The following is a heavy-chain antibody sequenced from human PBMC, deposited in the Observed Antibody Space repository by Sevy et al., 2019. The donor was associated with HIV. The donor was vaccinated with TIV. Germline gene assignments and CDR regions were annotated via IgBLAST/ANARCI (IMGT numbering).Heavy chain of an antibody. CDR3: TATLHQTGDCFPVDV. Sequence: AGSLRLSCAASGFTFSGTAMHWVRQASGKALEWVGRIRSKANSYATAYAASVKGRFTISRDDSKNTAYLQMNSLKTADTAVYYCTATLHQTGDCFPVDVWGKGTTVTVSS. CDR2: IRSKANSYAT. CDR1: GFTFSGTA. D-gene: IGHD2-21*02. J-gene: IGHJ6*04. V-gene: IGHV3-73*01.